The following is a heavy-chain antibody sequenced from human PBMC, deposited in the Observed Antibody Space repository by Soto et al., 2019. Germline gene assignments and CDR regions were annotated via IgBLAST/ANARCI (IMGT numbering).Heavy chain of an antibody. CDR1: GGTFSSYA. V-gene: IGHV1-69*06. D-gene: IGHD5-12*01. Sequence: QVQLVQSGAEVKKPGSSVKVSCKASGGTFSSYAISWVRQAPGQGLEWMGGIIPIFGTANYAQKFQGRVTITADKSTSTAYMELSSLRSDDTAVYYCARESERWLPNSPFDYWGQGTLVTVSS. CDR3: ARESERWLPNSPFDY. CDR2: IIPIFGTA. J-gene: IGHJ4*02.